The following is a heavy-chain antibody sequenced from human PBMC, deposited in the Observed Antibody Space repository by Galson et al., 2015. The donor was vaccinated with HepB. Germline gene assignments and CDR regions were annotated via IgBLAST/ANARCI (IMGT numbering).Heavy chain of an antibody. V-gene: IGHV3-73*01. CDR2: IRSKANSYAT. CDR1: GFNFSGSA. D-gene: IGHD5-18*01. Sequence: SLRLSCAASGFNFSGSAMHWVRQASGKGLKWVGRIRSKANSYATAYAASVKGRFTISRDDSKNTAYLQMNSLKAEDTAVYYCTSRGYSYDNWGQGTLVTVSS. J-gene: IGHJ4*02. CDR3: TSRGYSYDN.